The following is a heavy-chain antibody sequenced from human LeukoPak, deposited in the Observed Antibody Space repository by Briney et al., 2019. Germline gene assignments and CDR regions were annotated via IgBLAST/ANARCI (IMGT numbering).Heavy chain of an antibody. J-gene: IGHJ4*02. CDR1: GGTFSSYA. CDR2: IIPILGIA. D-gene: IGHD2-21*02. CDR3: ARDLEYCGGDCYRDY. V-gene: IGHV1-69*04. Sequence: ASVKVSCKASGGTFSSYAISWVRQAPGQGLEWMGRIIPILGIANYAQKFQGGVTITADKSTSTAYMELSSLRSEDTAVYYCARDLEYCGGDCYRDYWGQGTLVTVSS.